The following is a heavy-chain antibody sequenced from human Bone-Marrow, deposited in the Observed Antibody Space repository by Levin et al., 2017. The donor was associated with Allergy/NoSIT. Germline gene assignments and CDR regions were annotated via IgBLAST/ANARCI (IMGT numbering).Heavy chain of an antibody. V-gene: IGHV3-9*01. J-gene: IGHJ6*02. Sequence: PGGSLRLSCAATGFTFDDYAMHWVRQAPGKGLEWVSGISWNSGSIGYADSVKGRFTISRDNAKNSLYLQMNSLRAEDTPLYYCAKEGPHYYYGMDVWGQGTTVTVSS. CDR3: AKEGPHYYYGMDV. CDR2: ISWNSGSI. CDR1: GFTFDDYA.